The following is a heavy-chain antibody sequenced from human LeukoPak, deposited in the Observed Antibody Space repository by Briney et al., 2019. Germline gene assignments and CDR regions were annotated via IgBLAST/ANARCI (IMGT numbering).Heavy chain of an antibody. CDR1: GYTFTSYG. D-gene: IGHD3-3*01. Sequence: ASVKVSCKASGYTFTSYGISWVRQAPGQGLEWMGWISAYNGNTNYAQKLQGRVTMTTDTSTSTAYMELRSLRSDDTAVYYCARDRYDFWSGYCTRLDYWGQGTLVTVSS. V-gene: IGHV1-18*01. CDR3: ARDRYDFWSGYCTRLDY. CDR2: ISAYNGNT. J-gene: IGHJ4*02.